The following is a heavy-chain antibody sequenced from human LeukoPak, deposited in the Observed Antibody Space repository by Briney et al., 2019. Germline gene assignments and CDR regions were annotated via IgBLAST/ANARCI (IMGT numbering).Heavy chain of an antibody. CDR1: GFTFSSYE. J-gene: IGHJ5*02. V-gene: IGHV3-48*03. CDR2: IIGSGSTT. CDR3: VRDRGGAYSGDNLFDP. Sequence: PGGSLRLSCAASGFTFSSYEMNWVRQAPGKGLEWLSYIIGSGSTTQYADSVRDRFTISRDNDKNAVYLQMNSLRADDTAINYCVRDRGGAYSGDNLFDPWGQGTLVTVSS. D-gene: IGHD2-21*01.